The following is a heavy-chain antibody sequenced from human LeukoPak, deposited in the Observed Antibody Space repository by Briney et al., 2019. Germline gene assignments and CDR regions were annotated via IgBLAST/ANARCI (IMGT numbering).Heavy chain of an antibody. D-gene: IGHD6-19*01. CDR2: IYHSGST. CDR1: GYSISSGYY. V-gene: IGHV4-38-2*02. CDR3: ARDSSGWYYFDY. Sequence: SETLSLTCTVSGYSISSGYYWGWIRQPPGKGLEWIGSIYHSGSTSYNPSLKSRVTISVDKSKNQFSLKLSSVTAADTAVYYCARDSSGWYYFDYWGQGTLVTVSS. J-gene: IGHJ4*02.